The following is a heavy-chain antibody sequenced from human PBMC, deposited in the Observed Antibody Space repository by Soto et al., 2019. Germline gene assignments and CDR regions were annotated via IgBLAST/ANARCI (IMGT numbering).Heavy chain of an antibody. CDR2: INSDGSGT. D-gene: IGHD6-13*01. V-gene: IGHV3-74*01. CDR3: ARDSVAAAGDFDY. J-gene: IGHJ4*02. CDR1: GFTFSSYW. Sequence: GGSLRLSCAASGFTFSSYWMHWFRQAPGKGLVWVSRINSDGSGTRYADSVKGRFTISRDNAKSTLYLQMNSLRAEDTAVYYCARDSVAAAGDFDYWGQGTLVTVSS.